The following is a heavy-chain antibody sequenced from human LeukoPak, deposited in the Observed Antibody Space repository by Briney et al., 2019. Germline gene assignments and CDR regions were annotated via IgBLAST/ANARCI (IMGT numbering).Heavy chain of an antibody. J-gene: IGHJ4*02. CDR3: AREGSGWLNYFDY. Sequence: PSETLSLTCTVSGGSIYSYYWSWIRRPAGKGLEWIGRIYTSGSTNYNPSLKSRVTMSVDTSKNEFSLKMSSVTAADTAVYYCAREGSGWLNYFDYWGQGTLVTVSS. CDR1: GGSIYSYY. CDR2: IYTSGST. D-gene: IGHD6-19*01. V-gene: IGHV4-4*07.